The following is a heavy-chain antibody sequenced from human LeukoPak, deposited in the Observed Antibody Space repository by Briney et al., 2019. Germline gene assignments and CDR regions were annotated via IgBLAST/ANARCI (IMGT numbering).Heavy chain of an antibody. CDR1: GGSFSGYY. CDR3: ARGGLCGSGGSCSLWFDA. V-gene: IGHV4-34*01. Sequence: PSETLSLTCTVYGGSFSGYYWSWIRQPPGKGLEWIGEINYSGSTNYNPSLKSRVTISVDTSKNQFSLKLSSVTAADTAVYYCARGGLCGSGGSCSLWFDAWGQGTLVTVSS. J-gene: IGHJ5*02. D-gene: IGHD2-15*01. CDR2: INYSGST.